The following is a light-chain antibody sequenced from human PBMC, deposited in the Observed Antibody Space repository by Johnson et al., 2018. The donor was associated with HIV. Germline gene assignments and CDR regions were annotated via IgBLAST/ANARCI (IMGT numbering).Light chain of an antibody. CDR2: DNN. Sequence: QSVLTQPPSVSAAPGQKVTISCSGSSSNIGNNFVSWYQQLPGRAPKLLIYDNNKRPSGIPDRFSGSTSGTSATLGITGLQTGDEADYYCGTLDSSLRVGVFGTGTKVTVL. V-gene: IGLV1-51*01. CDR1: SSNIGNNF. J-gene: IGLJ1*01. CDR3: GTLDSSLRVGV.